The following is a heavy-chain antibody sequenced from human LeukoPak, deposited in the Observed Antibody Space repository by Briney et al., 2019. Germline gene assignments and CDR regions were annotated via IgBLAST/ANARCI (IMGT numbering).Heavy chain of an antibody. V-gene: IGHV3-66*01. D-gene: IGHD6-19*01. CDR2: FYSGGTT. CDR1: GFIVSSNY. J-gene: IGHJ6*02. CDR3: TRKNTIPVASMDV. Sequence: TGGSLRLSCAATGFIVSSNYMSWVRQAPGKALEWIAVFYSGGTTYHTDSVKGRFTISRDNSKNTVYLQMNSLRVEDTAVYYCTRKNTIPVASMDVWGQGTTVIVSS.